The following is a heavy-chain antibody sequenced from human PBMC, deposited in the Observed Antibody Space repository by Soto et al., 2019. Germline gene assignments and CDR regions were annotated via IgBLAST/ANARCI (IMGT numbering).Heavy chain of an antibody. CDR2: IWYDGSNK. D-gene: IGHD3-10*01. J-gene: IGHJ4*02. V-gene: IGHV3-33*01. Sequence: QVQLVESGGGVVQPGRSLRLSCAASGLTFSSYGMHWVRQAPGKGLEWVAIIWYDGSNKYYGDSVKGRFTISRDNSKNTLYLQMNSLRAEDTAVYYCARDYGSGMDCWGQGTLVIVSS. CDR1: GLTFSSYG. CDR3: ARDYGSGMDC.